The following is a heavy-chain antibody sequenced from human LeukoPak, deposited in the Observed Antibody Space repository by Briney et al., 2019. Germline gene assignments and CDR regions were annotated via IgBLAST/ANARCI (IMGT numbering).Heavy chain of an antibody. CDR3: ASQITVPYFDY. CDR2: ISTGGNTK. J-gene: IGHJ4*02. V-gene: IGHV3-48*03. Sequence: GGSLRLSCAASGFNFNNYEMNWVRQAPGKGLEWVSYISTGGNTKYHADSVKGRFTISRDNAKNSLYLQMNSLRAEDTAVYYCASQITVPYFDYWGQGTLVTVSS. CDR1: GFNFNNYE. D-gene: IGHD2-2*01.